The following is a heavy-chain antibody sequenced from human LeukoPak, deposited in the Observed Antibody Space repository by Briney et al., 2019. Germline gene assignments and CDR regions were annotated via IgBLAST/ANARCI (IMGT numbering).Heavy chain of an antibody. J-gene: IGHJ5*02. CDR1: GGSVSSDSHY. CDR3: GRFLWFGGPVDP. CDR2: ISYSGST. V-gene: IGHV4-61*01. Sequence: SETLSLTCTVSGGSVSSDSHYWNWIRQPPGKGLEWIGCISYSGSTNYKSSLKSRVTISVDTSKNQFSLKVRSVTAADTAVYYCGRFLWFGGPVDPWGQGTLVTVSS. D-gene: IGHD3-10*01.